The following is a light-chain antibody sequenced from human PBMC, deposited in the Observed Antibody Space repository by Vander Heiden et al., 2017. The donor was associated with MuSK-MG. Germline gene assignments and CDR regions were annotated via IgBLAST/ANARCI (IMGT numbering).Light chain of an antibody. CDR2: GKN. V-gene: IGLV3-19*01. CDR1: SLRSDY. CDR3: NSRDSSGNHVV. J-gene: IGLJ2*01. Sequence: SSELTQHPAVSVALGQTVRITCQGDSLRSDYASWYQQKPGQAPVLVIYGKNNRPSGIPDRFSGSSSGNTASLTITGAQAEDEADYYCNSRDSSGNHVVFGGGTKLTVL.